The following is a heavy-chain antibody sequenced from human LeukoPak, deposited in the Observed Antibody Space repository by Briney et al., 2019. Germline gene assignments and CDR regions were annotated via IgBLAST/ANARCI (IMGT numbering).Heavy chain of an antibody. Sequence: SETLSLACAVYGGSFSGYYWSWIRQPPGKGLEWIGEINHSGSTNYNPSLKSRVTISVDTSKNQFSLKLSSVTAADTAVYYCARVTSRKVTATDAFDIWGQGTMVTVSS. CDR1: GGSFSGYY. CDR2: INHSGST. V-gene: IGHV4-34*01. J-gene: IGHJ3*02. CDR3: ARVTSRKVTATDAFDI. D-gene: IGHD2-21*02.